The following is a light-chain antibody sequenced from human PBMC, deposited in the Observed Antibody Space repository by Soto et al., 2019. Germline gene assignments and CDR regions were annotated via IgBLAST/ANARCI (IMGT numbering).Light chain of an antibody. CDR2: DAS. Sequence: DIQMTQSPSTLSASVGDRVTITCRASQTINNWLAWYQQKPGKAPKLLIYDASSLESGVPSRFSGGGSGTEFTLTISSLQPDEIATYYCQQYYSYPVTFGPG. J-gene: IGKJ3*01. CDR1: QTINNW. CDR3: QQYYSYPVT. V-gene: IGKV1-5*01.